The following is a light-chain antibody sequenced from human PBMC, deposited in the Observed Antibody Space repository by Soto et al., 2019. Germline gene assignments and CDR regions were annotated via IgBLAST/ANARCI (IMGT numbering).Light chain of an antibody. V-gene: IGKV3-15*01. J-gene: IGKJ2*01. Sequence: EIVMTQSPATLSVSPGERVTLSCRASQSVSSNLAWYQQKPGQAPRLLIYGASTRATGIPARFSGSGSGTEFTIPISSLQSEDFAVYYGQQYNNWPPYTFGQGTKLEIK. CDR3: QQYNNWPPYT. CDR1: QSVSSN. CDR2: GAS.